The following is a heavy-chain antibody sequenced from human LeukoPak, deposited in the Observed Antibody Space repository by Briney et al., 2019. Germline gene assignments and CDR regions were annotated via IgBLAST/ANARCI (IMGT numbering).Heavy chain of an antibody. CDR3: ARGHPFVWGLKYYYMDV. CDR2: INPNSGGT. D-gene: IGHD3-16*01. V-gene: IGHV1-2*02. Sequence: GASVKVSCKASGYTFTGYYMHWVRQAPGQGLEWMGWINPNSGGTNYAQKFQGRVTMTRDTSISTAYMELSRLRSDDTAVYYCARGHPFVWGLKYYYMDVWGKGTTVTVSS. CDR1: GYTFTGYY. J-gene: IGHJ6*03.